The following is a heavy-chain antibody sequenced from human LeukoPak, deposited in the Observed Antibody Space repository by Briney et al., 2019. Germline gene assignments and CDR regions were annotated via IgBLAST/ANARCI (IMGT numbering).Heavy chain of an antibody. CDR2: IYHTGSS. J-gene: IGHJ5*02. CDR1: GVSTSSSNSY. Sequence: PSETLSLTCTVSGVSTSSSNSYWGWIRQPPGKGLEWIGSIYHTGSSYYNPSLKSRVTISVDTSKNQFSLKLSSVTAADTAVYYCTVSSSWYRGWFDPWGQGTLVTVSS. D-gene: IGHD6-13*01. V-gene: IGHV4-39*01. CDR3: TVSSSWYRGWFDP.